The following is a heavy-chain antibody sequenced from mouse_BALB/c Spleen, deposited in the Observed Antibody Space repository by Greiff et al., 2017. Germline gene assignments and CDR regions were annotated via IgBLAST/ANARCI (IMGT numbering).Heavy chain of an antibody. CDR2: ISYSGST. Sequence: EVKLVESGPSLVKPSQTLSLTCSVTGDSITSGYWNWIRKFPGNKLEYMGYISYSGSTYYNPSLKSRISITRDTSKNQYYLQLNSVTTEDTATYYCANYDYDVDYYAMDYWGQGTSVTVSS. V-gene: IGHV3-8*02. D-gene: IGHD2-4*01. CDR1: GDSITSGY. J-gene: IGHJ4*01. CDR3: ANYDYDVDYYAMDY.